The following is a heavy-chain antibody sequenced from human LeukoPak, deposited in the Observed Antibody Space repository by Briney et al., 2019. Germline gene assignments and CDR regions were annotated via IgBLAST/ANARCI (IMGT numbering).Heavy chain of an antibody. J-gene: IGHJ4*02. V-gene: IGHV4-34*01. CDR2: INHSGST. D-gene: IGHD5-18*01. CDR1: GGSFSGYY. Sequence: SETLSLTCAVYGGSFSGYYWSWIRQPPGKGLEWIGEINHSGSTNYNPSLKSRVTISVDTSKNQFSLKLSSVTAAGTAVYYCARDDRQYSSYDYWGQGTLVTVSS. CDR3: ARDDRQYSSYDY.